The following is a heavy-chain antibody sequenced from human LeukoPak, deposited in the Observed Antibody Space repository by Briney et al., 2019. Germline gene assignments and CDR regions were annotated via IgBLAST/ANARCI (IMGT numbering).Heavy chain of an antibody. V-gene: IGHV3-74*01. J-gene: IGHJ6*02. CDR1: GFTFSSYW. Sequence: GGSLRLSCAASGFTFSSYWMHWVRQAPGKGLVWVSRINSDGSSTSYADSVKGRLTISRDNAKNTLYLQMNSLRAEDTAVYYCARESRGYYHYYGMDVWGQGTTVTVSS. CDR2: INSDGSST. CDR3: ARESRGYYHYYGMDV.